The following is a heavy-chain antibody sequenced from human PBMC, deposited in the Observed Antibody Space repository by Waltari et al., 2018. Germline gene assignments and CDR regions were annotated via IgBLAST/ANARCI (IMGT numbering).Heavy chain of an antibody. CDR3: GTLEAVAS. CDR2: VSNDGVTA. V-gene: IGHV3-74*01. J-gene: IGHJ5*02. Sequence: EAEVMASGGALVQPGGSLRLSCTASGLPFSPYVAHGVRQVPGKGLEWLSCVSNDGVTARSAYLVKGRFTISRDNARNTVHLQMNSLRAEDTAVYYCGTLEAVASLGQGTLVTVSS. CDR1: GLPFSPYV.